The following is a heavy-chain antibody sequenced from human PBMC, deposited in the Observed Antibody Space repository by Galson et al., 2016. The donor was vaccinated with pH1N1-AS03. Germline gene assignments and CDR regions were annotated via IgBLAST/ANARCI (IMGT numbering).Heavy chain of an antibody. Sequence: VKVSCKASGYTFTNYDINWVRQAPGQGLEWMGWMNPDTGNAGYAEKFQGRVTMTRNTSISTAYMELSSLRTEDTAVYYCARAPTKYYEILTGYYRVWFDPWGQGTLVAVSS. CDR1: GYTFTNYD. V-gene: IGHV1-8*01. CDR2: MNPDTGNA. D-gene: IGHD3-9*01. J-gene: IGHJ5*02. CDR3: ARAPTKYYEILTGYYRVWFDP.